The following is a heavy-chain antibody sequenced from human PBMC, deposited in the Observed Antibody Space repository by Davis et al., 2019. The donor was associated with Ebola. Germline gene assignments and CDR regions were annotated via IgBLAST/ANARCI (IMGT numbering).Heavy chain of an antibody. V-gene: IGHV3-30*04. CDR2: SAYDGSTH. D-gene: IGHD2-21*02. CDR3: ARDSRGGGVTSKVLQH. Sequence: SLNTSCAASGSTSRNYAIDWLRQAPGKGLEWVSVSAYDGSTHYYADSVKGRFTISRDDSKNTVYLQMNSLTTEDTAIYFCARDSRGGGVTSKVLQHWGQGTLVTVSS. CDR1: GSTSRNYA. J-gene: IGHJ1*01.